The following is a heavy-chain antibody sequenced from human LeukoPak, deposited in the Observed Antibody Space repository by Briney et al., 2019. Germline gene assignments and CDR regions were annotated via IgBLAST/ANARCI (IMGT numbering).Heavy chain of an antibody. Sequence: PGGSLRLSCAASGFTFTSFSMNWVRQAPGKGLEWVSSISDSSTDVYYADSVKGRFTISRDNAKNSLYLQMNSLRAEDTAVYHCTKDRFDYDSSGYPYDVWGQGTMVTVSS. CDR3: TKDRFDYDSSGYPYDV. D-gene: IGHD3-22*01. J-gene: IGHJ3*01. V-gene: IGHV3-21*01. CDR2: ISDSSTDV. CDR1: GFTFTSFS.